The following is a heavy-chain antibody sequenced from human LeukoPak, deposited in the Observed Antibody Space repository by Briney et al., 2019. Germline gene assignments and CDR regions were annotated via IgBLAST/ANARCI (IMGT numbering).Heavy chain of an antibody. J-gene: IGHJ2*01. CDR1: GLTFNNYA. CDR2: VSGSGAGT. CDR3: ANGPRAGLRYWYFDL. D-gene: IGHD2-21*02. Sequence: GGSLRLYCAASGLTFNNYAMSWVRQAPGKGLQWVSTVSGSGAGTFYGDSVKGRFTISRDNSNNTLFLQMNSLSADDTAVYFCANGPRAGLRYWYFDLWGRGSLVTVSS. V-gene: IGHV3-23*01.